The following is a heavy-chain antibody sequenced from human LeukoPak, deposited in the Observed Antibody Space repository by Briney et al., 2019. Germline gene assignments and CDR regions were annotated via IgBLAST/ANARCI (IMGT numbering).Heavy chain of an antibody. Sequence: PGGSLRLSCAASGFTFSDYYMGWIRQAPGKGLEWVSYISSSSSYTNYADSVKGRFTISRDNAKNSLYLQMNSLRAEDTAVYYCARRLTTGGFFDYWGQGTLVTVSS. CDR1: GFTFSDYY. CDR3: ARRLTTGGFFDY. J-gene: IGHJ4*02. CDR2: ISSSSSYT. V-gene: IGHV3-11*06. D-gene: IGHD4-11*01.